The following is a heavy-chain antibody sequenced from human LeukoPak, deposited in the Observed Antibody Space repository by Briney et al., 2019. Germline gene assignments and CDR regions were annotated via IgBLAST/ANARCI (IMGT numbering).Heavy chain of an antibody. J-gene: IGHJ3*02. CDR1: GVSTSSHY. Sequence: SETLSLTCTVSGVSTSSHYWSWIRQPPGKGLDYIGYIYHSGSTNYNPSLRSRVTMSVDTSKKQFSLRLSSVTAADTAVYYCARLTGMTGAFDSWSQGTMVTVSS. CDR2: IYHSGST. V-gene: IGHV4-59*11. D-gene: IGHD1-20*01. CDR3: ARLTGMTGAFDS.